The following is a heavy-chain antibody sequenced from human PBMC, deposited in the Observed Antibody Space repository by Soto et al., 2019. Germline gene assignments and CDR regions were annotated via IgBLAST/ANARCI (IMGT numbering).Heavy chain of an antibody. D-gene: IGHD1-26*01. CDR2: ISGSGGST. Sequence: GGSLRLSCAASGITFRNYAMSWVRQAPGKGLEWVSSISGSGGSTYYADFVKGRFTISRDNSKNTLYLQMNSLRAEDTAVYYCAKDPEWELPKYYFDYWGQGTLVTVSS. J-gene: IGHJ4*02. CDR3: AKDPEWELPKYYFDY. V-gene: IGHV3-23*01. CDR1: GITFRNYA.